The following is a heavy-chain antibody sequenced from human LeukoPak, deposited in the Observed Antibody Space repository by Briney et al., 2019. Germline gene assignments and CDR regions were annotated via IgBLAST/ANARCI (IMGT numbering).Heavy chain of an antibody. CDR2: ISGSGGST. V-gene: IGHV3-23*01. Sequence: QAGGSLRLSCAASGFTFSCYAMSWVRQAPGKGPEWVSAISGSGGSTYYADSVKGRFTISRDNAKNSLFLQMNSLRVEDTAVYYCARDSQWSLDYWGQGTLVTVSS. CDR3: ARDSQWSLDY. CDR1: GFTFSCYA. J-gene: IGHJ4*02. D-gene: IGHD2-15*01.